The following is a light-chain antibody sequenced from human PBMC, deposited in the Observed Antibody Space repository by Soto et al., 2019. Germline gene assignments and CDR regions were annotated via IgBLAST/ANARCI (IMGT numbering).Light chain of an antibody. CDR3: SSYTTSSTQV. CDR2: DVS. V-gene: IGLV2-14*01. J-gene: IGLJ2*01. Sequence: QSALTQPASVSGSPGQSITISCTGTNSDVGAYNFVSWYQLFPGKAPKLMIYDVSNRPSGVSNRFSGSKSGNTASLTISGLQAEDEADYYCSSYTTSSTQVFGGGTKVTVL. CDR1: NSDVGAYNF.